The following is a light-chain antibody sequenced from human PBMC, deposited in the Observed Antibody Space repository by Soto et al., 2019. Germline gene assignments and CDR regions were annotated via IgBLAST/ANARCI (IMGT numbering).Light chain of an antibody. CDR1: SSNIGAGYD. CDR3: QSYDSSLSAYV. J-gene: IGLJ1*01. V-gene: IGLV1-40*01. CDR2: GNN. Sequence: QSVLTQPPSVSGAPGQRVTISCTASSSNIGAGYDVHWYQQLPGTAPKLLIYGNNNRPSGVPDRFSASKSSTSASLAIAGLQAEDEADYYCQSYDSSLSAYVFGTGTKLTVL.